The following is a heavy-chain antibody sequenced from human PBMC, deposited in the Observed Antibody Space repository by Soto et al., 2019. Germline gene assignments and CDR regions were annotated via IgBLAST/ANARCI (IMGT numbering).Heavy chain of an antibody. Sequence: QVQLVQSGAEVKKPGSSVKVSCKASGGTFSSYTISWVRQAPGQGLEWMGRIIPILGIANYAQKFQGRVTITADKSTSTAYMELSSLRSEDTAVYYCARVGAANYYCYYMDVWGKGTTVTVSS. CDR1: GGTFSSYT. V-gene: IGHV1-69*02. CDR2: IIPILGIA. J-gene: IGHJ6*03. CDR3: ARVGAANYYCYYMDV. D-gene: IGHD1-26*01.